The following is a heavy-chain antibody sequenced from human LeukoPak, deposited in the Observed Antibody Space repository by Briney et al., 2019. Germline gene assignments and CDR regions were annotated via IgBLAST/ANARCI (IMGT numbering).Heavy chain of an antibody. D-gene: IGHD5-18*01. V-gene: IGHV4-38-2*02. J-gene: IGHJ6*03. Sequence: SETLSLTCTVSGYSISSGYYWGWIRQPPGKGLEWIGTIRHSGTTYYNPSLKSRVTISIDSSKNQFSLKLSSVTAADTAVYYCARAPGTAMVNYMDVWGKGTTVTVSS. CDR1: GYSISSGYY. CDR2: IRHSGTT. CDR3: ARAPGTAMVNYMDV.